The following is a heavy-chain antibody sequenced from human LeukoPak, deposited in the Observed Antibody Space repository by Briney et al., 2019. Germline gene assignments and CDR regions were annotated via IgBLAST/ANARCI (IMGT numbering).Heavy chain of an antibody. V-gene: IGHV3-23*01. J-gene: IGHJ6*04. Sequence: QSGGSLRLSCSASGFTFTNYGMSWVRQAPGKGLEWVSGLSGSGDGQFYADSVKGRFTISRDNSKNTLYLQMNSLRADDTAVYYCARALTRTTVKGEMDVWGKGTTVTVSS. CDR2: LSGSGDGQ. CDR3: ARALTRTTVKGEMDV. CDR1: GFTFTNYG. D-gene: IGHD4-11*01.